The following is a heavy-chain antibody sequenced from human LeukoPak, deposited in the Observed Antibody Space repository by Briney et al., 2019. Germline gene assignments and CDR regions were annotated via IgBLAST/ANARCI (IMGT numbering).Heavy chain of an antibody. D-gene: IGHD5-18*01. CDR2: IYSGGST. J-gene: IGHJ4*02. V-gene: IGHV3-53*01. CDR3: ARDLLKGGYRYGYDY. CDR1: GFTVSSNY. Sequence: GGALRLSCAASGFTVSSNYMTWVRQSPGKGLEWVSVIYSGGSTYYADSVKGRFTISRDNSKNTLYLQMNSLRAEDTAVYYCARDLLKGGYRYGYDYWGQGTLVTVSS.